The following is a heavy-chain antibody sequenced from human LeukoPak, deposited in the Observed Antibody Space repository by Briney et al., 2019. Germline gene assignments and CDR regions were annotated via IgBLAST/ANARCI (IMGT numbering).Heavy chain of an antibody. CDR3: AKSHSVGYRGYSDY. D-gene: IGHD5-12*01. Sequence: PGGSLRLSCAASRFSFSTYAMSWVRQAPGKELEWVSTISDSGESTYYADSVKGRFTISRDNSKNTVYLQMNSLRVEDTAVYYCAKSHSVGYRGYSDYWGQGTLVTVSS. V-gene: IGHV3-23*01. CDR2: ISDSGEST. J-gene: IGHJ4*02. CDR1: RFSFSTYA.